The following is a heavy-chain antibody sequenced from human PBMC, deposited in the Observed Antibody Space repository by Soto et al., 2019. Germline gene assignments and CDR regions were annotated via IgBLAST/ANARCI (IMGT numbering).Heavy chain of an antibody. V-gene: IGHV3-9*01. J-gene: IGHJ3*02. Sequence: GGSLRLSCAASGFTFDDYAMHWVRQAPGKGLEWVSGISWNSGSIGYADSVKGRFTISRDNAKNSLYLQMNSLRAEDTALYYCAKDSHSITIFGVVSFGAFDIWGQGTMVTVSS. CDR2: ISWNSGSI. D-gene: IGHD3-3*01. CDR1: GFTFDDYA. CDR3: AKDSHSITIFGVVSFGAFDI.